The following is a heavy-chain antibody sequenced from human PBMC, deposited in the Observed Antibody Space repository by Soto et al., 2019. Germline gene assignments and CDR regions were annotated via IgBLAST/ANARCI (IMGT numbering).Heavy chain of an antibody. J-gene: IGHJ6*02. CDR2: IMPVFRRP. CDR1: GGTFRPSA. D-gene: IGHD3-3*02. Sequence: QVQLVQSGAEVKKPGSSVKVSCKASGGTFRPSAISWVRRAPGQGLEWVGGIMPVFRRPKYAQNFQGRVTISEDESTSTAYMELSSLRSDDTAVYYCARDKDRPQLGGNYYYILDVWGQGTAVTVSS. CDR3: ARDKDRPQLGGNYYYILDV. V-gene: IGHV1-69*12.